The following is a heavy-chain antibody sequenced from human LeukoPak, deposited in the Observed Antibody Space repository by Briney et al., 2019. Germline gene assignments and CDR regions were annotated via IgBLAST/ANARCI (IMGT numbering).Heavy chain of an antibody. CDR3: ARGGYYGSGSYYYYYYGMDV. J-gene: IGHJ6*02. D-gene: IGHD3-10*01. Sequence: SQTLSLTCTVSGGSISSGSYYWSWIRQPAGKGLEWIGYIYYSGSTNYNPSLKSRVTISVDTSKNQFSLKLSSVTAADTAVYYCARGGYYGSGSYYYYYYGMDVWGQGTTVTVSS. V-gene: IGHV4-61*10. CDR2: IYYSGST. CDR1: GGSISSGSYY.